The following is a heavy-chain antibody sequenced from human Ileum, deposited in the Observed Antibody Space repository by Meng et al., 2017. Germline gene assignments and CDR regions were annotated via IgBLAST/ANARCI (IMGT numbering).Heavy chain of an antibody. D-gene: IGHD4-17*01. CDR1: GGSISSYY. J-gene: IGHJ5*02. CDR3: ARDVVPTVTYYYNWFDP. Sequence: QVTGQESGRGLGQPSETLSLPCHVSGGSISSYYWSWIRPPAGKGLEWIGRIYTSGSTNYNPSLKSRVTMSVDTSKNQFSLKLSSVTAADTAVYYCARDVVPTVTYYYNWFDPWGQGTLVTVSS. CDR2: IYTSGST. V-gene: IGHV4-4*07.